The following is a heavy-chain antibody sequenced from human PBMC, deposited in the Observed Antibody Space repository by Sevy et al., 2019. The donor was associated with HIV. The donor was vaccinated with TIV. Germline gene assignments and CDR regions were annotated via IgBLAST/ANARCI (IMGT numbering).Heavy chain of an antibody. J-gene: IGHJ6*02. CDR3: ARGRKTTEEWLEELDYYYGLDV. CDR2: VRNDGSNK. Sequence: GESLKISCAASGFSLTTSDMHWVRQAPGKGLAWVAYVRNDGSNKYYADSVRDRFTISRDSPKNTLYLQMNSLRDEDTAIYYCARGRKTTEEWLEELDYYYGLDVWGQGTTVTVSS. CDR1: GFSLTTSD. D-gene: IGHD2-8*01. V-gene: IGHV3-30*02.